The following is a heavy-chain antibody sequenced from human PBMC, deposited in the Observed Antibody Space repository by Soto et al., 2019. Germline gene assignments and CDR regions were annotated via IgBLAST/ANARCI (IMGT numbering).Heavy chain of an antibody. CDR1: GYTFTDYW. Sequence: GESLKISCKGSGYTFTDYWIGWLRQLPGKVLEWMGIIYPGDSDTRYSPSFQGHVTITVDKSTNTAYLQWNTLRASDTAMYYCARHSSNFRYYYYAMHVWGQGTTVTVSS. CDR3: ARHSSNFRYYYYAMHV. V-gene: IGHV5-51*01. CDR2: IYPGDSDT. J-gene: IGHJ6*02. D-gene: IGHD6-19*01.